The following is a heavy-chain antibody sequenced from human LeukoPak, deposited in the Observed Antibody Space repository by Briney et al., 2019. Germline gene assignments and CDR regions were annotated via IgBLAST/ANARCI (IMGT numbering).Heavy chain of an antibody. J-gene: IGHJ6*03. CDR1: GDSISGYY. Sequence: PSETLSLTCAVSGDSISGYYWSWIRQPPGTGLDCIGCIYFSGSTNYSPSLKSRVSISVDMSENQFSLKLNSVPAADTAVYYCARYDGDYGSFSMDVWGKGTTVTVSS. CDR2: IYFSGST. V-gene: IGHV4-59*13. D-gene: IGHD4-17*01. CDR3: ARYDGDYGSFSMDV.